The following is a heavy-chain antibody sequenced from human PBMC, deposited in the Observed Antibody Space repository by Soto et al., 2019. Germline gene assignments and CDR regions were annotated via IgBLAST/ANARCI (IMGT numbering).Heavy chain of an antibody. CDR3: AKQQGPGTPYYYAMDV. CDR1: GFTFSSYA. D-gene: IGHD1-1*01. V-gene: IGHV3-23*01. J-gene: IGHJ6*02. Sequence: EVQLLESGGGLVQPGGSLRLSCAASGFTFSSYAMSWVRQAPGKGLEWGSVIRSRGDRTYYADSVKGRFTISRDNSRNTLYMQMNSLSVEDTAVYYCAKQQGPGTPYYYAMDVWGQGTTVTVSS. CDR2: IRSRGDRT.